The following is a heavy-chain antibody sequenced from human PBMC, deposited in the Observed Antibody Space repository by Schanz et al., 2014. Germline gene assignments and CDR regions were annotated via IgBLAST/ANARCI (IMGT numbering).Heavy chain of an antibody. CDR1: EFTFSSYK. CDR3: ARRASCSRIGCPFDS. Sequence: EVQLVESGGGLVKPGGSLRLSCEASEFTFSSYKMNWVRQAPGKGLEWVSSISSSGSYIHYADSVKGRFTISRDNSKNTLYLQMNSLKTEDTAMYYCARRASCSRIGCPFDSWGQGTLVTVSS. CDR2: ISSSGSYI. D-gene: IGHD2-2*01. V-gene: IGHV3-21*04. J-gene: IGHJ4*02.